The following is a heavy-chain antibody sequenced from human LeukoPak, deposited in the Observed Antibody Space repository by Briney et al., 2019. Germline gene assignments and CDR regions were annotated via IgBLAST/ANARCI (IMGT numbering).Heavy chain of an antibody. V-gene: IGHV4-39*01. CDR1: GGSISTTTYY. J-gene: IGHJ6*03. D-gene: IGHD3-10*01. CDR3: ARTGLYYYGSGSYRRGYYYYYYMDV. Sequence: SETLSLSCIVSGGSISTTTYYWAWVRQPPGKGLEWIGSIYKTGSTNYSPSLKSRVTISVDTSENQFSLKLSSVTAADTAVYYCARTGLYYYGSGSYRRGYYYYYYMDVWGKGTTVTISS. CDR2: IYKTGST.